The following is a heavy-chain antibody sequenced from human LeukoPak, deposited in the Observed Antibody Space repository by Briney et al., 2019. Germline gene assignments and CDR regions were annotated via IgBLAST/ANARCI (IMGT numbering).Heavy chain of an antibody. CDR3: ARDPSSGWYPKYFQH. J-gene: IGHJ1*01. D-gene: IGHD6-19*01. V-gene: IGHV3-53*01. CDR2: IYSDDSS. CDR1: GFTVSSNY. Sequence: GGSLRLSCAASGFTVSSNYMSWVRQAPGKGLDCVSVIYSDDSSYYADSVKGRFTISRDTSKNTMYLQMNSLRAEDTAVYYCARDPSSGWYPKYFQHWGQGTLVTASS.